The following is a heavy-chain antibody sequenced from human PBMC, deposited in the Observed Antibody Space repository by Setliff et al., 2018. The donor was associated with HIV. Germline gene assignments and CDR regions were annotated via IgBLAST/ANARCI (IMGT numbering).Heavy chain of an antibody. CDR1: NYSISSGHY. V-gene: IGHV4-38-2*02. J-gene: IGHJ6*02. D-gene: IGHD5-12*01. Sequence: PSETLSLTCTISNYSISSGHYWGWIRQSPGKGLEWIGNIYHVGRAFYSPSLESRVSISVDTSKNQFSLRLTSVTAADTAMYYCARGDGYRGNDAYYDSGMDVWGQGITVTVSS. CDR3: ARGDGYRGNDAYYDSGMDV. CDR2: IYHVGRA.